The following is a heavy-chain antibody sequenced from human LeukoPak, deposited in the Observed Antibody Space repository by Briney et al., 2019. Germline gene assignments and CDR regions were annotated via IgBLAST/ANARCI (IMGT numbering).Heavy chain of an antibody. J-gene: IGHJ4*02. D-gene: IGHD3-10*01. CDR1: GDSISSGSYY. CDR3: ARFTMVRDFDY. V-gene: IGHV4-61*02. CDR2: IYSSGST. Sequence: SETLSLTCTVSGDSISSGSYYWSWIRQPAGKGLEWIGRIYSSGSTNYNPSLKSRVTISVDTSKNQFSLKLSSVTAADTAVYYCARFTMVRDFDYWGQGTLVTVSS.